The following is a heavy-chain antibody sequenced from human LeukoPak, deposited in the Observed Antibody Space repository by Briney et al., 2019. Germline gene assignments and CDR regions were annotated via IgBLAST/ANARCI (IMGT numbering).Heavy chain of an antibody. J-gene: IGHJ3*02. CDR3: ARPYSSGWSGAFDI. D-gene: IGHD6-19*01. V-gene: IGHV4-59*08. Sequence: SETLSLTCTVSGGSISSHYWSWIRQPPGKGLEWIGYIYYSGSTNYNPSLKSRVAISVDTSKNQFSLKLNSVTAADTAVYYCARPYSSGWSGAFDIWGQGTMVTVSS. CDR2: IYYSGST. CDR1: GGSISSHY.